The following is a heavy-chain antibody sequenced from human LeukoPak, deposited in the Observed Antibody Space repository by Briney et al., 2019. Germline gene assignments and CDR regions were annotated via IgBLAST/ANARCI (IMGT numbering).Heavy chain of an antibody. D-gene: IGHD2-8*01. CDR3: ARDAGGVYAQFDY. Sequence: GGSLRLSCAPSGFTFSSYSMNWVRQAPGKGLEWVSSISSSSSYIYYADSVKGRFTISRDNAKNSLYLQMNSLRAEDTAVYYCARDAGGVYAQFDYWGQGTLVTVSS. J-gene: IGHJ4*02. V-gene: IGHV3-21*01. CDR2: ISSSSSYI. CDR1: GFTFSSYS.